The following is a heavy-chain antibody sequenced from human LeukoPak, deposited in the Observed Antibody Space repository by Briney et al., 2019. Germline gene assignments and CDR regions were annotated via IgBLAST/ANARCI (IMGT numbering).Heavy chain of an antibody. V-gene: IGHV1-46*01. CDR1: GYTFTSYY. CDR3: ARDGALILPYYYDSSGYLDC. CDR2: INPSGGST. J-gene: IGHJ4*02. Sequence: GASVKVSCKASGYTFTSYYMHWVRQAPGQGLEWMGIINPSGGSTSYAQKFQGRVTMTRDTSTSTVYMELSSLRSEDTAVYYCARDGALILPYYYDSSGYLDCWGQGTLVTVSS. D-gene: IGHD3-22*01.